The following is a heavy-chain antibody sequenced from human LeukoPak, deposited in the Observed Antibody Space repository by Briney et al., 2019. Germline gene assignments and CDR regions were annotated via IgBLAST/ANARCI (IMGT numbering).Heavy chain of an antibody. V-gene: IGHV4-30-4*01. CDR1: GGSISNSEYY. Sequence: SETLSLTCTVSGGSISNSEYYWSWIRQSPGKGLEWIGYIYYSGSSYYNPSLKSRLTISVDTSKSQFSLKMISVTAADTAVYYCARGVVPGDLYNWFDPWGQGTLVTVSS. CDR2: IYYSGSS. CDR3: ARGVVPGDLYNWFDP. J-gene: IGHJ5*02. D-gene: IGHD2-2*01.